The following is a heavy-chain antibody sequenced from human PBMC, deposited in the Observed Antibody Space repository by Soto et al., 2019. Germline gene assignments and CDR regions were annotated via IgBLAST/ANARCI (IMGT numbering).Heavy chain of an antibody. CDR2: IFFTGSA. J-gene: IGHJ6*02. Sequence: SETLSLTCTVSGGSVSTGSYDWSWIRQPPGKGLEWIGKIFFTGSAHYNPSLRNRVTMSVDTSKDQFSLTLTSVTAADTAVYYCARDGHGMAVWGQGTTVTVS. CDR1: GGSVSTGSYD. V-gene: IGHV4-61*01. CDR3: ARDGHGMAV.